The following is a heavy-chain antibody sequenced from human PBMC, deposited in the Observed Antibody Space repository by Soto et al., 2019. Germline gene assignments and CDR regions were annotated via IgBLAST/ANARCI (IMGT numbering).Heavy chain of an antibody. D-gene: IGHD3-22*01. V-gene: IGHV3-30-3*01. J-gene: IGHJ6*02. CDR2: ISYDGSNK. CDR3: ARAEYYYDSSGYYYGGYYGMDV. Sequence: GSLRLSCAASGFTFSSYAMHWVRQAPGKGLEWVAVISYDGSNKYYADSVKGRFTISRDNSKNTLYLQMNSLRAEDTAVYYCARAEYYYDSSGYYYGGYYGMDVWGQGTTVTVSS. CDR1: GFTFSSYA.